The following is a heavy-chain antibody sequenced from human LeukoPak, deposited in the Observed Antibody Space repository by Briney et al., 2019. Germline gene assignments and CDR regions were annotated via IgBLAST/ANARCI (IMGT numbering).Heavy chain of an antibody. J-gene: IGHJ4*02. Sequence: PGGSLRLSCAASGFTFSGYGMHWVRQAPGKGMEWVAVISYDEDTKYYADSVKGRFTISRDNSKNTLYLQMNSLRADDTAIYYCATYRQVLLPFESWGQGTLVTVSS. CDR3: ATYRQVLLPFES. CDR2: ISYDEDTK. D-gene: IGHD2-8*02. CDR1: GFTFSGYG. V-gene: IGHV3-30*03.